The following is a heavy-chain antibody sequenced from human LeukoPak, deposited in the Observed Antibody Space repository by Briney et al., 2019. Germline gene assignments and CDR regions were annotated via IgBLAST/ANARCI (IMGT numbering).Heavy chain of an antibody. CDR3: AATDLYSGSSHRLDAFDI. CDR2: IYYSGST. Sequence: PSETLSLTCTVSGGSISSSSYYWGWIRQPPGKGLEWIGSIYYSGSTYYNPSLKSRVTISVDTSKNQFSLKLSSVTAADTAVYYCAATDLYSGSSHRLDAFDIWGQGTMVTVSS. D-gene: IGHD1-26*01. V-gene: IGHV4-39*07. J-gene: IGHJ3*02. CDR1: GGSISSSSYY.